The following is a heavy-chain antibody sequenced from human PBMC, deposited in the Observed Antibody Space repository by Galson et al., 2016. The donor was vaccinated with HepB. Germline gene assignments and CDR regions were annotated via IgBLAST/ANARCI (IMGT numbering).Heavy chain of an antibody. CDR2: IKSKTDGGTT. CDR1: GFTFSNAW. CDR3: RYGMDV. Sequence: SLRLSCAASGFTFSNAWMSWVRQAPGKGLEWVGLIKSKTDGGTTDYAAPVEGRFSISRDDSKNTLYLQMNSLKTEDTAVYYCRYGMDVWGQGTTVTVSS. J-gene: IGHJ6*01. V-gene: IGHV3-15*01.